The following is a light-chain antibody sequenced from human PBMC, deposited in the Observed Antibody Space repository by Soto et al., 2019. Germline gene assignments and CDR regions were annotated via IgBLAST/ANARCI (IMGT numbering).Light chain of an antibody. Sequence: DIQMTQSPSTVSASVGDAVTITCRASQSISTWLAWYQQKPGKAPNLLIYDASTLENGGPSGFSGSGSGTEFTLTISSLQSEHFAVYYCQQYNNWPSWTFGQGTKVVIK. J-gene: IGKJ1*01. V-gene: IGKV1-5*01. CDR1: QSISTW. CDR3: QQYNNWPSWT. CDR2: DAS.